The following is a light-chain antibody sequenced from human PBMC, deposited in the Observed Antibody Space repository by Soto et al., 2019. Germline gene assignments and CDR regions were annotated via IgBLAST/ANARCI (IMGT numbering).Light chain of an antibody. CDR2: DVS. CDR3: CSYAGSYTYWV. V-gene: IGLV2-11*01. J-gene: IGLJ3*02. Sequence: QSALTQPRSVSGSPGQSVTMSCTGTSSDVGGYNFVSWYQHHPGKAPKVMIYDVSQRPSGVPDRFSGSKSGNTASLTISGLQTEDEDNYYCCSYAGSYTYWVFGGGTKLTVL. CDR1: SSDVGGYNF.